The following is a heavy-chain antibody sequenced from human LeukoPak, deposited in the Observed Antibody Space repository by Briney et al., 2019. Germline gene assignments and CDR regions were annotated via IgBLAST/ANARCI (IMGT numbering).Heavy chain of an antibody. CDR1: GDSISSTSYY. J-gene: IGHJ5*02. D-gene: IGHD2-21*02. Sequence: ETLSLTCIVSGDSISSTSYYWAWIRQPPGKGLEWIGVIFYSGSAYYTPSLRGRVTLSVDTSRNQFSLNLISVTAADTGVYFCARQQSDTSLFDPWGQGTLVTVSS. CDR2: IFYSGSA. V-gene: IGHV4-39*01. CDR3: ARQQSDTSLFDP.